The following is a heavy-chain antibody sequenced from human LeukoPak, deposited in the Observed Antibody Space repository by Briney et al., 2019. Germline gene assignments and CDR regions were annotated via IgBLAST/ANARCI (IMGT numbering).Heavy chain of an antibody. CDR3: ARDLITYDSSGYYAY. CDR1: GFAFSSYA. J-gene: IGHJ4*02. Sequence: GGSLRLSCAASGFAFSSYAMSWVRQAPGKGLEWVSAISGSGGDTWYADSVRGRFTISRDNSKNTLYMQVNSLRDEDTAVYYCARDLITYDSSGYYAYWGQGTLVTVSS. V-gene: IGHV3-23*01. D-gene: IGHD3-22*01. CDR2: ISGSGGDT.